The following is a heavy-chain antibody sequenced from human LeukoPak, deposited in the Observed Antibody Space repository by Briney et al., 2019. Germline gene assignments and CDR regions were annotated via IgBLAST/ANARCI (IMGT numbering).Heavy chain of an antibody. V-gene: IGHV3-48*03. J-gene: IGHJ3*02. CDR2: ISSSGSTI. Sequence: GGSLRLSCAASGFTFSSYEMNWVRQAPGKGLEWVSYISSSGSTIYYADSVKGRFTISRDNAKNSLYLQMNSLRAEDTAVYYCARVSGSGSYSVRYDAFDIWAKGQWSPSLQ. CDR1: GFTFSSYE. CDR3: ARVSGSGSYSVRYDAFDI. D-gene: IGHD3-10*01.